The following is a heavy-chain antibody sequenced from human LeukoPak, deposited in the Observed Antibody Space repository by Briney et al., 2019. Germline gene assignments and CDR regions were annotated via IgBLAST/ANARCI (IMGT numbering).Heavy chain of an antibody. Sequence: GGSLRLSCTASGFTFGDYAMSWVRQAPGKGLEWVGFITSKTYGATTDYAASVKGRFTISRDDSKSIAYLQMNSLKSEDRAAYYCSRHIVGARTFFDYWGQGALVTVSS. CDR3: SRHIVGARTFFDY. CDR2: ITSKTYGATT. V-gene: IGHV3-49*04. D-gene: IGHD1-26*01. CDR1: GFTFGDYA. J-gene: IGHJ4*02.